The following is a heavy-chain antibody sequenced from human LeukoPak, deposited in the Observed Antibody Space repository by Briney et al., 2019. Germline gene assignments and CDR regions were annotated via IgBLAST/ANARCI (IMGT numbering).Heavy chain of an antibody. CDR1: GGSFSGYY. CDR3: ARGLRYTSTVKRRRRFDP. Sequence: PSETLSLTCAVYGGSFSGYYWSWIRQSPEKGLEWIGEISDGGGPNSNPSLKSRVTISIDASKNQFSLKLRSFTAADTAVYYCARGLRYTSTVKRRRRFDPWGQGTLVTVSS. J-gene: IGHJ5*02. CDR2: ISDGGGP. D-gene: IGHD2-2*02. V-gene: IGHV4-34*01.